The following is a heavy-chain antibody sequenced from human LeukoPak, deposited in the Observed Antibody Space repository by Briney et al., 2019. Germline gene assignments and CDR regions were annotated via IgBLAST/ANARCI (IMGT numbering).Heavy chain of an antibody. Sequence: ASVKVSCRASGYTFTSYDINWVRQATGQGLEWMGWMNPNSGNTGYAQKFQGRVTMTRNSSITTAYMELSSLRSEDTAVYYCARDLPQRYEADYWGQGTLVTVSS. V-gene: IGHV1-8*01. CDR3: ARDLPQRYEADY. CDR1: GYTFTSYD. CDR2: MNPNSGNT. D-gene: IGHD5-12*01. J-gene: IGHJ4*02.